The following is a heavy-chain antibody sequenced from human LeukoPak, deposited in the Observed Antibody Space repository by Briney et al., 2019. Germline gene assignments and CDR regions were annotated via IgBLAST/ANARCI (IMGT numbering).Heavy chain of an antibody. CDR1: SGSISSSSYY. D-gene: IGHD6-13*01. J-gene: IGHJ4*02. CDR2: MYYSGSS. V-gene: IGHV4-39*07. CDR3: ARAPGYSSSWSDFDD. Sequence: SETLSLTCTVCSGSISSSSYYWGWIRQPPGKGLEWIGSMYYSGSSYYNPSLKSRVTISIDTSKNQFSLILSSVTAADTAVYYCARAPGYSSSWSDFDDWGQGSLVTVSS.